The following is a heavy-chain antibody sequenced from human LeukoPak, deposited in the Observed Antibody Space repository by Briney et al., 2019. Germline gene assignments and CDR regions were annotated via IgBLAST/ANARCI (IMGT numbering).Heavy chain of an antibody. CDR3: ARGLPFKAFGFDS. CDR1: RYTFTGYY. J-gene: IGHJ5*02. Sequence: GASVKVSCKASRYTFTGYYMHWVRQAPGQGLEWMGLINPNSCGTHNAQKFQGRVTMTRDTSISTAYMELSRLRSDDTAVYYCARGLPFKAFGFDSWGQGTLVTVSS. CDR2: INPNSCGT. V-gene: IGHV1-2*02.